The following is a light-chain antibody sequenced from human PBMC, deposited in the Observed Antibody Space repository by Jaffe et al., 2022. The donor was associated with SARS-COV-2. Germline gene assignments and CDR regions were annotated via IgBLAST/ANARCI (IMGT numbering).Light chain of an antibody. CDR2: GNN. Sequence: SSELTQDPAVSVALGQTVRITCQGDSLRSYYASWYQQKPGQAPILVIYGNNNRPSGIPDRFSGSSSGTTASLTITGAQAEDEADYYCNSRDNSASGVLFGGGTKLTVL. CDR1: SLRSYY. CDR3: NSRDNSASGVL. J-gene: IGLJ2*01. V-gene: IGLV3-19*01.